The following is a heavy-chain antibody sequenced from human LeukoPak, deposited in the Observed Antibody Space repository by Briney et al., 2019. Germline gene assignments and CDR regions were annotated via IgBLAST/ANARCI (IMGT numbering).Heavy chain of an antibody. CDR3: AKDRSCINGVCHGDFDY. J-gene: IGHJ4*02. CDR1: GLTFTNAW. Sequence: KAGGSLRLSCAASGLTFTNAWLSWVRQAPGKGLEWVGRMKGKTDGETTEYAAPVKGRFTTSRDNSKNTVYLQMNSLRAEDTAVYYCAKDRSCINGVCHGDFDYWGQGTLVTVSS. V-gene: IGHV3-15*01. D-gene: IGHD2-8*01. CDR2: MKGKTDGETT.